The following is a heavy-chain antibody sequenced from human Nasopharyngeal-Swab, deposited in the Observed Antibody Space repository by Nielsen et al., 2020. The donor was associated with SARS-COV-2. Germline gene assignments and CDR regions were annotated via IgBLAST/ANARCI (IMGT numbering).Heavy chain of an antibody. D-gene: IGHD2-2*02. CDR1: GGSISSSSYY. CDR3: ARHGGYCSSTSCYSSWFDP. V-gene: IGHV4-39*01. CDR2: LYYSGST. J-gene: IGHJ5*02. Sequence: SETLSLTCTVSGGSISSSSYYWGWIRQPPGKGLEWIGSLYYSGSTYYNPSLKSRVTISVDTSKNQFSLKLSSVTAADTAVYYCARHGGYCSSTSCYSSWFDPWGQGTLVTVSS.